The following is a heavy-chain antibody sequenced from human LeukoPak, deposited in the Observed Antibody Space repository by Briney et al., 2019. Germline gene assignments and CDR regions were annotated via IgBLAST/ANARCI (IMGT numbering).Heavy chain of an antibody. Sequence: GASVKVSCKASGYTFTNYGISWVRQAPGQGPEWMGWISAYSGHTNYAQKLQGRVTMTTDTSTSTAYMELRSLRSDVTAVYYCARDNHSGSWSWFDPWGQGTLVTVSS. V-gene: IGHV1-18*01. J-gene: IGHJ5*02. CDR2: ISAYSGHT. CDR3: ARDNHSGSWSWFDP. D-gene: IGHD6-13*01. CDR1: GYTFTNYG.